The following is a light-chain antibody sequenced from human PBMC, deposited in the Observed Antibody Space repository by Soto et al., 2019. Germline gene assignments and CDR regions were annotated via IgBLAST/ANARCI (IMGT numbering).Light chain of an antibody. V-gene: IGLV2-14*01. CDR3: SSYTSSSDVG. CDR2: DVS. CDR1: SSDVGGYNY. Sequence: QSVLTQPASVSGSPGQSITISCTGTSSDVGGYNYVSWYQQHPGEAPKLMIYDVSNRPSGVSNRFSGSKSGNTASLTISGLQAEDEADYYCSSYTSSSDVGFGGGTKLTVL. J-gene: IGLJ2*01.